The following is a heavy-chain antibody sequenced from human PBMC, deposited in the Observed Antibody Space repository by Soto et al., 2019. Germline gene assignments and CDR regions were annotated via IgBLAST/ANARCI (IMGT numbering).Heavy chain of an antibody. CDR2: ISYDGSNK. CDR1: GFTFSSYA. D-gene: IGHD6-13*01. Sequence: QVQLVESGGGVVQPGRSLRLSCAASGFTFSSYAMHWVRQAPGKGLEWVAVISYDGSNKYYADSVKGRFTISRDNSKNTLYLQMNSLRAEDTAVYYCARVKAADGSSEFDYWGQGTLVTVSS. V-gene: IGHV3-30-3*01. J-gene: IGHJ4*02. CDR3: ARVKAADGSSEFDY.